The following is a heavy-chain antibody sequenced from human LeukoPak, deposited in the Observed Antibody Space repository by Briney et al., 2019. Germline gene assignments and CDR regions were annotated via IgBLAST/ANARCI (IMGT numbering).Heavy chain of an antibody. D-gene: IGHD1-26*01. CDR2: ISADNGNT. CDR1: GYTFTTYS. J-gene: IGHJ4*02. V-gene: IGHV1-3*01. Sequence: ASVKVSCKASGYTFTTYSMHWVRQAPGQRLEWMGWISADNGNTKYSQNFLGRVTFISNTSATTAFMELSSLRSEDAAVYYCARDSGSGNNDYWGQGTLVTVSS. CDR3: ARDSGSGNNDY.